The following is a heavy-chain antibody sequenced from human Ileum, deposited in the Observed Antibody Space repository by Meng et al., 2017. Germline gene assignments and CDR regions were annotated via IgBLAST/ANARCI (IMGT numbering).Heavy chain of an antibody. D-gene: IGHD3-22*01. CDR2: INTDGSTT. CDR3: VGMTVG. V-gene: IGHV3-74*03. CDR1: GFTFSSHW. J-gene: IGHJ4*02. Sequence: GSLRLSCAASGFTFSSHWMNWVRQAPGKGLVWVSRINTDGSTTTYADSVKGRLNISRDNAKNTVFLQMNSLRAEDTAVYYCVGMTVGWGQGTLVTVSS.